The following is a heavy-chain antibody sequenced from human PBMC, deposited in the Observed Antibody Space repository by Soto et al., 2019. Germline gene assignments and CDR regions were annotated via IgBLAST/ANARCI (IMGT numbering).Heavy chain of an antibody. J-gene: IGHJ4*02. Sequence: VQLLESGGDLVQPGRSLRLSCVASGFTFSGYAMSWVRQAPGKGLEWVSVIHGGGNRAYYAVAGRGRFTISRANSSTTLYLQMSSLRGDDTAVYYCAKNRGRVTYSLHFEYWGQGTLFTVSS. CDR3: AKNRGRVTYSLHFEY. D-gene: IGHD2-21*02. CDR2: IHGGGNRA. V-gene: IGHV3-23*01. CDR1: GFTFSGYA.